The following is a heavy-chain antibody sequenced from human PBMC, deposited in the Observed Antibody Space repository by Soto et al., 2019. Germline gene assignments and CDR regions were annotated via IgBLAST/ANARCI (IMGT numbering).Heavy chain of an antibody. Sequence: PSETLSLTCAVYGGSFSGSYWSWIRQPPGQGLEWIGEINHSGSTNYNPSLKSRVTISVDTSKNQFSLKLSSVTAADTAVYYCARKAVAGNLHVVVVAARRNNWFDPWGQGTLVTVSS. V-gene: IGHV4-34*01. CDR2: INHSGST. CDR1: GGSFSGSY. D-gene: IGHD2-15*01. J-gene: IGHJ5*02. CDR3: ARKAVAGNLHVVVVAARRNNWFDP.